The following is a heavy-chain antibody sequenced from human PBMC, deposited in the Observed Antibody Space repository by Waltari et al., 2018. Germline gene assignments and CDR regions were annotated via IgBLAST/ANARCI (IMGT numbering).Heavy chain of an antibody. CDR2: IRSETYGGTI. D-gene: IGHD2-2*01. J-gene: IGHJ6*02. CDR1: GFTFGDYP. V-gene: IGHV3-49*03. Sequence: DVQVVESGGGLVQPGRSRRLSCTGSGFTFGDYPLSWFRQGPGKGLEWVGLIRSETYGGTIDYAASEKGRFSISRDDSKSIAYLQMNGLKTDDTGVYYCARDQLAYGMDVWGQGTTVTVS. CDR3: ARDQLAYGMDV.